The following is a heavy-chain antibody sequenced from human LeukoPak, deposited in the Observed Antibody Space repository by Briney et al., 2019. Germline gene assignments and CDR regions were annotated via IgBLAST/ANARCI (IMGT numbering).Heavy chain of an antibody. CDR3: ARADYDILTGYANFDY. D-gene: IGHD3-9*01. CDR1: GFTFSSYS. V-gene: IGHV3-21*01. CDR2: ISSSSSYI. Sequence: GGSLRLSCAASGFTFSSYSMNWVRQAPGKGLEWVSSISSSSSYIYYADSVKGRFTISRDNAKNSLYLQMNSLRAEDTAVYYCARADYDILTGYANFDYWGQGTPVTVSS. J-gene: IGHJ4*02.